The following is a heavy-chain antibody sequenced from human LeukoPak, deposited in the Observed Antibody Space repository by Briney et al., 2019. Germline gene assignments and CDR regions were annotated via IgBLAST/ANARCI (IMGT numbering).Heavy chain of an antibody. J-gene: IGHJ4*02. CDR1: GFTSSIYG. D-gene: IGHD1-26*01. CDR2: IWYDGSNE. Sequence: GGSLRLSCAASGFTSSIYGVHWVRQAQGKGLEWVALIWYDGSNENYADSVKGRFTISRDNSRNTLYLQMNSLRGEDTAVYYCARGGLTIAEATTSWYLDYWGQGTLVTVSS. V-gene: IGHV3-33*01. CDR3: ARGGLTIAEATTSWYLDY.